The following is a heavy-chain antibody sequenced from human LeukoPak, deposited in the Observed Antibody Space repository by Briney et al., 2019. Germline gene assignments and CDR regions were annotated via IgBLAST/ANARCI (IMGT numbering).Heavy chain of an antibody. D-gene: IGHD3-10*01. CDR3: AAPTRYGPGPQFDY. V-gene: IGHV3-23*01. Sequence: GGSLRLSCAASGFTFSSYAMSWVRQAPGKGLEWVSAISGSGGSTYYADSVKGRFTISRDNSKNTLYLQMNSLRAEDTAVYYCAAPTRYGPGPQFDYWGQGTLVTVSS. CDR1: GFTFSSYA. J-gene: IGHJ4*02. CDR2: ISGSGGST.